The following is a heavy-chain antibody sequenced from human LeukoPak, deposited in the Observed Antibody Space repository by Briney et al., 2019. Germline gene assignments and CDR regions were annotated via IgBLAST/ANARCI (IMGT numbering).Heavy chain of an antibody. CDR2: ICGNGGST. CDR1: GFTFSSYA. D-gene: IGHD2-21*02. CDR3: ARVMTAITNWFDP. Sequence: GGSLRLSCAASGFTFSSYAMHWVRQAPGKGLEYVSAICGNGGSTYYANSVKGRFTISRDNSKNTLYLQMNNLRVEDTAVYYCARVMTAITNWFDPWGQGTLVTVSS. J-gene: IGHJ5*02. V-gene: IGHV3-64*01.